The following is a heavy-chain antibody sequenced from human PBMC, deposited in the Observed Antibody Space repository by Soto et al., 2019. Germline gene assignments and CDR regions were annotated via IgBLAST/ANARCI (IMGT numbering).Heavy chain of an antibody. Sequence: QVQLVQSRGEVKKPGASVKVSCKTSGYSFTTYGISWVRQAPGHRLEWMGWISGYNGNTNYAQKLQGRVTMTTDTSTSTAYMELRSLRSDDTAVYYCAREGPAPYYYYGMDVWGQGSTVTVSS. V-gene: IGHV1-18*01. CDR2: ISGYNGNT. CDR3: AREGPAPYYYYGMDV. J-gene: IGHJ6*02. CDR1: GYSFTTYG.